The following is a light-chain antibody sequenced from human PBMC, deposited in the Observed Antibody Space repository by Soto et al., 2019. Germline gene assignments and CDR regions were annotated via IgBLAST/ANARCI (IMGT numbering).Light chain of an antibody. CDR3: QQYNTWPLIT. Sequence: EIVLTQSPGTLSLSPGERATLSCRASQSVSSSYLAWYQQNPGQAPRLLIHGASRRATGIPDRFGGSGSGTDFTLTISSLQSEDFAVYYCQQYNTWPLITFGPGTRLEIK. CDR2: GAS. V-gene: IGKV3-20*01. J-gene: IGKJ5*01. CDR1: QSVSSSY.